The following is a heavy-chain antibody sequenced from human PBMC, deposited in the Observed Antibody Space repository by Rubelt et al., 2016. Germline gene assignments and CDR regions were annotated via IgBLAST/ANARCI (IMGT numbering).Heavy chain of an antibody. D-gene: IGHD3-10*01. CDR1: GDSISSTAYS. CDR2: INYSGNT. Sequence: QPQLQESGPGLVKPSETLSLTCTVSGDSISSTAYSWGWIRQPPGKGLECIGTINYSGNTYYNPSLKSRVTMSGDTAQSQVSLGLGSVTAADTAGYYCAREGARHGEWAFEVWGQGTMVTVAS. V-gene: IGHV4-39*07. J-gene: IGHJ3*01. CDR3: AREGARHGEWAFEV.